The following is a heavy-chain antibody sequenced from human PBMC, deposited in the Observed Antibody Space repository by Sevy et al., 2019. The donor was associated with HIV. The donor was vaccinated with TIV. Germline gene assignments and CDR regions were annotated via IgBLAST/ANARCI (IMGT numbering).Heavy chain of an antibody. J-gene: IGHJ2*01. V-gene: IGHV3-30-3*01. Sequence: GGSLRLSCAASGFTFSSYAMHWVRQAPGKGLEWVAVISYDGSNKYYADSVKGRFTISIDNSKNTLYLQMNSLRAEDTAVYYCARDRVSSGWRLAPPDWYFDLWGRGTLVTVSS. CDR3: ARDRVSSGWRLAPPDWYFDL. CDR2: ISYDGSNK. CDR1: GFTFSSYA. D-gene: IGHD6-19*01.